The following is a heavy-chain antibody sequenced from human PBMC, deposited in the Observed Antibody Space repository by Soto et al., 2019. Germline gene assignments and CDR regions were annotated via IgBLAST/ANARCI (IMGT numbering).Heavy chain of an antibody. V-gene: IGHV3-33*01. Sequence: QVQLVESGGGVVQPGRSLRLSCAASGFTFSSYGLHWVRQAPGKGLEWVALIWYDGSNKYYADSVKGRFTISRDNSKNTLYVQKNSLRAEDTAVYYCASDACSGGSCYIDYWGHGTLVAVS. CDR2: IWYDGSNK. J-gene: IGHJ4*01. D-gene: IGHD2-15*01. CDR1: GFTFSSYG. CDR3: ASDACSGGSCYIDY.